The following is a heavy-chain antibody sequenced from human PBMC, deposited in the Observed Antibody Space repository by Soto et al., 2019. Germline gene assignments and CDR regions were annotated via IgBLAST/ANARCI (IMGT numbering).Heavy chain of an antibody. CDR3: ARGGSLYIWGSYRPVEIDY. CDR2: IIAINGNT. D-gene: IGHD3-16*02. V-gene: IGHV1-3*01. Sequence: ASVKVSCKASGGTFSSYAISRVRQAPGQGLEWMGWIIAINGNTNYSQKFQGRVTITRDTSASTAYMELSSLRSEDTAVYYFARGGSLYIWGSYRPVEIDYWGQGTLVTVSS. CDR1: GGTFSSYA. J-gene: IGHJ4*02.